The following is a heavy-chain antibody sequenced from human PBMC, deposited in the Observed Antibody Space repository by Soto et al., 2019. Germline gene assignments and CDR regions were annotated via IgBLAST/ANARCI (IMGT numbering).Heavy chain of an antibody. D-gene: IGHD3-22*01. CDR1: GGSISSGGYY. J-gene: IGHJ6*02. Sequence: SETLSLTCTVSGGSISSGGYYWSWIRQHPGKGLEWIGYIYYSGSTYYNPSLKSRVTISVDTSKNQFSLKLSSVTAADTAVYYCARERFPNLPKGGYFYYYGMDVWGQGTTVTVSS. V-gene: IGHV4-31*03. CDR3: ARERFPNLPKGGYFYYYGMDV. CDR2: IYYSGST.